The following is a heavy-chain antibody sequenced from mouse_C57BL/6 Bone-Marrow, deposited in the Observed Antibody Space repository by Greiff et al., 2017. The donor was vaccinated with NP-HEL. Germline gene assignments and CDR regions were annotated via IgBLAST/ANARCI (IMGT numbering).Heavy chain of an antibody. D-gene: IGHD2-1*01. Sequence: QVQLQPSGAALVRPGTSVKMSCKASGYTFTNYWIGWAKQRPGHGLEWIGDIYPGGGYTNYNEKFKGKATLTADKSSSTAYMQFSSLTSEDSAIYYCARGLPGGAMDYWGQGTSVTVSS. CDR2: IYPGGGYT. CDR3: ARGLPGGAMDY. J-gene: IGHJ4*01. CDR1: GYTFTNYW. V-gene: IGHV1-63*01.